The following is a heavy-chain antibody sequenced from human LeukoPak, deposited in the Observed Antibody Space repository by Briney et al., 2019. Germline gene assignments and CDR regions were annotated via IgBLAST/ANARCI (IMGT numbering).Heavy chain of an antibody. D-gene: IGHD5-12*01. V-gene: IGHV1-2*06. J-gene: IGHJ3*01. Sequence: ASVKVSCKASGYTFTGYYMHWVRQAPGQGLEWMGRINPNSGGTNYAQKFQGRVTMTRDTSISTAYMELSRLRSDDTAVYYCARVDSGHDYGPSWGQGTMVTVSS. CDR1: GYTFTGYY. CDR2: INPNSGGT. CDR3: ARVDSGHDYGPS.